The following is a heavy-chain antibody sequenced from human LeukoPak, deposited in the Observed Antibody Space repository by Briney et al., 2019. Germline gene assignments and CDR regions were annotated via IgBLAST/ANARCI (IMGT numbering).Heavy chain of an antibody. CDR2: INPSGGST. J-gene: IGHJ4*02. V-gene: IGHV1-46*01. Sequence: ASVKVSCKASGYTFTSYYMHWVRQAPGQGLEWMGIINPSGGSTSYAQKFQGRVTMTRDTSISTAYMELSSLRSDDTAVYYCASSLISAAGTSFDSWGQGTLVTVSS. CDR1: GYTFTSYY. D-gene: IGHD6-13*01. CDR3: ASSLISAAGTSFDS.